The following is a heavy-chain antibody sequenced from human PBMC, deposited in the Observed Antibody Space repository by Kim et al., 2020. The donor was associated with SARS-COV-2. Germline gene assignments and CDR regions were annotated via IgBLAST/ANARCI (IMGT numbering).Heavy chain of an antibody. D-gene: IGHD2-15*01. CDR3: AKEPLGYCSGGSCGYFDY. J-gene: IGHJ4*02. CDR2: ISGSGGST. V-gene: IGHV3-23*01. Sequence: GGSLRLSCAASGFTFSSYAMSWVRQAPGKGLEWVSAISGSGGSTYYADSVKGRFTISRDNSKNTLYLQMNSLRAEDTAVYYCAKEPLGYCSGGSCGYFDYWGQGTLVTVSS. CDR1: GFTFSSYA.